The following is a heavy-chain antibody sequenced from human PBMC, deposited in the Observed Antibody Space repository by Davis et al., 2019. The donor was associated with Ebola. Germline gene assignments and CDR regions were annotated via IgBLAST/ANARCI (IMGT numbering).Heavy chain of an antibody. Sequence: MPSETLSLTCAVYVFPFSGYYLSWIRQPPGKGLEWVGYIYYSGSTNYNPSLKCRVNISVDTSKNQLSMKLSSVTAADTAVYYCARNTGGYSYGRFDYWGQGTLVTVSS. CDR2: IYYSGST. V-gene: IGHV4-59*08. CDR3: ARNTGGYSYGRFDY. CDR1: VFPFSGYY. D-gene: IGHD5-18*01. J-gene: IGHJ4*02.